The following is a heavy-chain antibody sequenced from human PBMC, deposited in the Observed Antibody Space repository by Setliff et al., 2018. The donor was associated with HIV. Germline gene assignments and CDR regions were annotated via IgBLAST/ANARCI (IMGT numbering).Heavy chain of an antibody. J-gene: IGHJ4*02. D-gene: IGHD6-19*01. CDR2: ITGRGDTI. V-gene: IGHV3-48*03. CDR1: GFTFSNYE. Sequence: PGGSLRLSCAASGFTFSNYEMSWVRQAPGKGPEWVSYITGRGDTIYYADSVKGRFTMSRDNAKDSVYLQMNTLRVEDTAVYYCAREATPRHSSGWVYFDYWGQGMMVTVSS. CDR3: AREATPRHSSGWVYFDY.